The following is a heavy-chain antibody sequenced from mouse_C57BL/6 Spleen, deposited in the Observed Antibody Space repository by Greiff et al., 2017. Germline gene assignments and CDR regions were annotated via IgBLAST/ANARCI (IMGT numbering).Heavy chain of an antibody. D-gene: IGHD2-5*01. V-gene: IGHV1-18*01. CDR2: INPNNGGT. CDR3: ARSSIYSNYGAWFAY. J-gene: IGHJ3*01. Sequence: VQLQQSGPELVKPGASVKIPCKASGYTFTDYNMDWVKQSHGKSLEWIGDINPNNGGTIYNQKFKGKATLTVDKSSSTAYMELRSLTSEDTAVYYCARSSIYSNYGAWFAYWGQGTLVTVSA. CDR1: GYTFTDYN.